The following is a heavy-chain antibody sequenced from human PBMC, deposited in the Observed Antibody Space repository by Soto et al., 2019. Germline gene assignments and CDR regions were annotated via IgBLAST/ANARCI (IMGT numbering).Heavy chain of an antibody. CDR2: VHYSGST. Sequence: PSETLSLTCTVSGGSISSSSYYWAWIRQPPGKGLEWIGSVHYSGSTYYNPSLKSRVTISVDTSKNEFSLSVSSVTAADTAVYYCARNGLEYGDYIWGSYRHVDYWGQGTLVTVSS. CDR3: ARNGLEYGDYIWGSYRHVDY. J-gene: IGHJ4*02. V-gene: IGHV4-39*01. CDR1: GGSISSSSYY. D-gene: IGHD3-16*02.